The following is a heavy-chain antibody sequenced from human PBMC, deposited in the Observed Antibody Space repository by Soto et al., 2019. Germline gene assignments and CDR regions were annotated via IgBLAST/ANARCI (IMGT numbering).Heavy chain of an antibody. CDR2: INYSGNT. D-gene: IGHD3-22*01. J-gene: IGHJ4*02. CDR1: GGSISTYY. CDR3: ARVFDSSGYSRNDY. Sequence: PSETLSLTCTVSGGSISTYYWSWIRQPPGKGLEWIGYINYSGNTNYNPSLKSRVTISVDTSKNQFSLKLTSVTAADTAVYYCARVFDSSGYSRNDYWGQGTLVTVSS. V-gene: IGHV4-59*01.